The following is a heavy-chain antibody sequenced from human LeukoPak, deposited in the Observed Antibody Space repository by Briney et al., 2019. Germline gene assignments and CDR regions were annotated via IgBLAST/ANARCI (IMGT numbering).Heavy chain of an antibody. J-gene: IGHJ6*02. CDR1: GFTFSDYY. CDR3: ARDRQPNYYYGMDV. Sequence: GGSLRLSCAASGFTFSDYYMTWIRQAPGKGLEWLSYIDSSGDVIYYADSVKGRFTISRDNAKNSVFLQMNSLRAEDTAVYYCARDRQPNYYYGMDVWGQGTTVTVSS. CDR2: IDSSGDVI. V-gene: IGHV3-11*01.